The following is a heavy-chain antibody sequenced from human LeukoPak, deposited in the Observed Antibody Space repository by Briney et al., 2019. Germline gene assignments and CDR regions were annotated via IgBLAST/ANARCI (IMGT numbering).Heavy chain of an antibody. CDR2: ISSSSSYI. CDR3: ARGPGSSSRGPQYFQH. J-gene: IGHJ1*01. CDR1: GFTFSSYS. Sequence: GGSLRLSCAASGFTFSSYSMNWVRQAPGKGLEWVSSISSSSSYIYYADSVKGRFTISRDNAKNSLYLQMNSLRAEDTAVYYCARGPGSSSRGPQYFQHWGQGTLVTVSS. D-gene: IGHD6-13*01. V-gene: IGHV3-21*01.